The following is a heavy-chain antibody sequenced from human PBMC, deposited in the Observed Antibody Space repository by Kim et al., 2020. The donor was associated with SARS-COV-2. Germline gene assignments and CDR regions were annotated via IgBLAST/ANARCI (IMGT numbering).Heavy chain of an antibody. V-gene: IGHV1-3*01. Sequence: ASVKVSCKASGYTFTSYAMHWVRQAPGQRLEWMGWINAGNGNTKYSQKFQGRVTITRDTSASTAYMELSSLRSEDTAVYYCARDPKYCTNGVCYGRGWLFDPWGQGTLVTVSS. CDR3: ARDPKYCTNGVCYGRGWLFDP. CDR2: INAGNGNT. CDR1: GYTFTSYA. J-gene: IGHJ5*02. D-gene: IGHD2-8*01.